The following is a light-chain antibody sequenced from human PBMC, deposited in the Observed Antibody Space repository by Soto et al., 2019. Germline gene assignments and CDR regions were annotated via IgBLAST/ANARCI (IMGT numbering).Light chain of an antibody. V-gene: IGKV1-39*01. J-gene: IGKJ3*01. Sequence: DIQLTQSPSSLSASVGDRVSISCRASQSISNYLNWYQQKPGKAPKVLIFAASRLQSGVPSRFSGSGSGTDFTLTITSLQPEDFATYYCQQSYNGPFTFGPGTKVDI. CDR1: QSISNY. CDR3: QQSYNGPFT. CDR2: AAS.